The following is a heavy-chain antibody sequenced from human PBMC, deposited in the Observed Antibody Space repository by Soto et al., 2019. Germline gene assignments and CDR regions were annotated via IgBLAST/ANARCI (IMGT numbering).Heavy chain of an antibody. V-gene: IGHV3-30*18. Sequence: QVQLVESGGGVVQPGRSLRLSCAASGFTFSSYGMHWVRQAPGKGLERVAVISYDGSNTYYADYVKGRFTISRDNSKNSMYLQMNCLTAEDTAVYYCAKDRFAFRGGDYYYGMDVWGQGTTVTVSS. D-gene: IGHD3-10*01. CDR3: AKDRFAFRGGDYYYGMDV. CDR2: ISYDGSNT. CDR1: GFTFSSYG. J-gene: IGHJ6*02.